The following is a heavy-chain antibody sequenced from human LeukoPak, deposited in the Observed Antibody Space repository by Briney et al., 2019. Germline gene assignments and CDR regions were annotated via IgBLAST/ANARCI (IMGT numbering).Heavy chain of an antibody. V-gene: IGHV1-8*01. J-gene: IGHJ3*02. CDR3: ATGFGYSSSWYNAFES. CDR1: VYTFTIYD. CDR2: MNLKSGNT. D-gene: IGHD6-13*01. Sequence: GASVKVSCKASVYTFTIYDINWVRQATGQGLEWMGRMNLKSGNTSYAQKFQGRVTLPRNTSIRTAYMELNSLRSEDTTVYYFATGFGYSSSWYNAFESWGQGTMVLVCS.